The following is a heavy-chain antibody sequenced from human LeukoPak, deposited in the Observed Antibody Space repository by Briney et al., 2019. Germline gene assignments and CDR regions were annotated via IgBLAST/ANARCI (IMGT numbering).Heavy chain of an antibody. D-gene: IGHD6-19*01. CDR2: ISGSGGST. J-gene: IGHJ4*02. CDR1: GFTFSSYA. V-gene: IGHV3-23*01. Sequence: PGGSLRLSCAASGFTFSSYAMSWVRQAPGKGLEWVSAISGSGGSTYYADSVKGRFTISRDNSKNTLYLQMNSLRAEDTAIYYCARGPTPRSTDWYSSGSTTPYDYWGQGSLVTVSS. CDR3: ARGPTPRSTDWYSSGSTTPYDY.